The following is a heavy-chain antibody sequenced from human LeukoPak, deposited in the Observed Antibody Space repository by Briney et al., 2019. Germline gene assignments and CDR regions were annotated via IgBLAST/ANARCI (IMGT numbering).Heavy chain of an antibody. D-gene: IGHD2-21*02. CDR2: MYYSGST. CDR1: GGSISSGDYY. CDR3: ARDCGGDCSYDYYYYGMDV. J-gene: IGHJ6*02. V-gene: IGHV4-30-4*02. Sequence: SETLSLTCTVSGGSISSGDYYWSWIRQPPGKGLEWIGYMYYSGSTYYNPSLKSRVTISVDTSKNQFSLKLSSVTAADTAVYYCARDCGGDCSYDYYYYGMDVWGQGTTVTVSS.